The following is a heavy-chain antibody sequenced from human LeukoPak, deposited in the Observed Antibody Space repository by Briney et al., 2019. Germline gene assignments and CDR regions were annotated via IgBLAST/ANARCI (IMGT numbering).Heavy chain of an antibody. J-gene: IGHJ4*02. D-gene: IGHD4/OR15-4a*01. CDR3: ASGAGAADY. CDR2: INQDGSEK. Sequence: GGSLRLSCAASGLTFSRNWVKWVRQAPGKGLEWVANINQDGSEKYYVDSVKGRFTISRDNGKNSVYLQMNSLRPEDTAVYYCASGAGAADYWGQGTLVTVSS. V-gene: IGHV3-7*01. CDR1: GLTFSRNW.